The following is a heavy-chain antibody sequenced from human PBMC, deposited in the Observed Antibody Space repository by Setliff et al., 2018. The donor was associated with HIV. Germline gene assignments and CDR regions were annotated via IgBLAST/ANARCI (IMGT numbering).Heavy chain of an antibody. CDR3: GRAPPYCSGGSCADY. CDR1: GFTFSSYS. J-gene: IGHJ4*02. CDR2: ISSSSSYI. D-gene: IGHD2-15*01. V-gene: IGHV3-21*01. Sequence: GGSLRLSCAASGFTFSSYSMNWVRQAPGKGLEWVSSISSSSSYIYYADSVKGRFTISRDNAKNSLYLQMNNLRAEDTAVYYCGRAPPYCSGGSCADYWGQGTLVTVSS.